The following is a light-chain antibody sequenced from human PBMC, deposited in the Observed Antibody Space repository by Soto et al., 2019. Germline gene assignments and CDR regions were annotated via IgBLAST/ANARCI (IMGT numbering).Light chain of an antibody. CDR3: QERSNWPAVT. V-gene: IGKV3-11*01. J-gene: IGKJ3*01. CDR2: DAS. CDR1: QSVSSS. Sequence: EIVLTQSPATLSLSPGERATLSCRASQSVSSSLAWYQQKPGQAPRLRIYDASNMATGSPARFSGSESGTDFTLTISSLEPEDFAVYYCQERSNWPAVTFGPGTKVDIK.